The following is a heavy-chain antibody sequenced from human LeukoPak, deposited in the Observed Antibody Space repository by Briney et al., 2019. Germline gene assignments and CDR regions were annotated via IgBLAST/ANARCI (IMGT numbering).Heavy chain of an antibody. CDR2: IDSSGSYK. J-gene: IGHJ4*02. V-gene: IGHV3-21*01. D-gene: IGHD6-13*01. CDR1: GLTFSSDT. CDR3: GRWGVEAGIDD. Sequence: GGSLRLSCAASGLTFSSDTMNWVRQAPGKGLEWVSLIDSSGSYKYYADSVKGRFTISRDNAKNSLYLEMNSLRAEDTAVYYCGRWGVEAGIDDWGQGTLVIVSS.